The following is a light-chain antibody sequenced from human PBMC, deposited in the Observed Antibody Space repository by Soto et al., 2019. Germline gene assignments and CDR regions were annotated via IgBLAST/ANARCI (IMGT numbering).Light chain of an antibody. CDR3: SSYTTIKTVV. J-gene: IGLJ2*01. CDR1: SSDIGTYKY. V-gene: IGLV2-14*01. Sequence: QSALTQPASVSGSPGQAITISCTGTSSDIGTYKYVSWLQHHPGKAPKLIIFEVSNRPSGISDRFSGFKSANTAYLTISGGQPEDEADDPCSSYTTIKTVVFGGGTKLTVL. CDR2: EVS.